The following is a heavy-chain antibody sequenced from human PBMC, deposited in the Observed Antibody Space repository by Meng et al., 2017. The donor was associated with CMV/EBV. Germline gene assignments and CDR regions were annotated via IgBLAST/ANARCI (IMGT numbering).Heavy chain of an antibody. CDR1: LGTTRRCDYY. J-gene: IGHJ4*02. D-gene: IGHD2-15*01. CDR2: IYFSGST. CDR3: AREPSRVAGAFDS. Sequence: QLQSVDPAPVSPSQTPSLTPALALGTTRRCDYYRSWIRQPPRMGLEWIGYIYFSGSTNIHPTPESPLTIAVAPTTNQCSLKPYTVTSADTAEYYGAREPSRVAGAFDSWGQGTLVTVSS. V-gene: IGHV4-30-4*01.